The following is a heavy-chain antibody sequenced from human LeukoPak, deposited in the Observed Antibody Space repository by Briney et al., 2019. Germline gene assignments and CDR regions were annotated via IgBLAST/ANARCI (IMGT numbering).Heavy chain of an antibody. CDR1: GFTFPSSA. Sequence: SVKVSCKASGFTFPSSAVQWVRQARGQRLEWIGWIVVGSGSTNYAQKFQERVTITRDMSTSTAYMELSSLRSEDTAVYYCAADSYSNYQYYGMDVWGQGTTVTVSS. D-gene: IGHD4-11*01. J-gene: IGHJ6*02. CDR3: AADSYSNYQYYGMDV. V-gene: IGHV1-58*01. CDR2: IVVGSGST.